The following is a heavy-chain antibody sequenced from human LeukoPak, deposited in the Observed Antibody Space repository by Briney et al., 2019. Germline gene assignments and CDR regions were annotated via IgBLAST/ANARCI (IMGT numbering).Heavy chain of an antibody. CDR3: AELGITMIGGV. CDR1: GFTFSSYE. V-gene: IGHV3-48*03. J-gene: IGHJ6*04. D-gene: IGHD3-10*02. CDR2: ISSSGSTI. Sequence: GGSLRVSCAASGFTFSSYEMNWVRQAPGKGLEWVSYISSSGSTIYYADSVKGRFTISRDNAKNSLYLQMNSLRAEDTAVYYCAELGITMIGGVWGKGTTVTISS.